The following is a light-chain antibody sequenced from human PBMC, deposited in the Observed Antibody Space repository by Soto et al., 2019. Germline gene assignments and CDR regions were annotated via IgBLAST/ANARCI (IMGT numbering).Light chain of an antibody. CDR3: VLFYGGVAG. Sequence: QAVVTQEPSLTGSPGGTVTLTCASSSGAVTGGSYPNWFQQKPGQAPRSLIYDTNKRHSWTPARFSGSLLGGKAALTLSGVQREDEADYSCVLFYGGVAGFGGGTKLTVL. V-gene: IGLV7-43*01. CDR1: SGAVTGGSY. J-gene: IGLJ3*02. CDR2: DTN.